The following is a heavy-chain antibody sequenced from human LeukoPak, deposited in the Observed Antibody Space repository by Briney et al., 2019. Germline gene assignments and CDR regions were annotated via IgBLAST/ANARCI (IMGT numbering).Heavy chain of an antibody. Sequence: GGSLRLSCAASGFTFSSYGMHWVRQAPGKGLEWVAFIRYDGSNKYYADAVKGRFTISRDNSKNTLYLQMHSLRAEDTAVYYCARLFRPYYYDSSGIDYWGQGTLVTVSS. CDR3: ARLFRPYYYDSSGIDY. CDR2: IRYDGSNK. J-gene: IGHJ4*02. V-gene: IGHV3-30*02. D-gene: IGHD3-22*01. CDR1: GFTFSSYG.